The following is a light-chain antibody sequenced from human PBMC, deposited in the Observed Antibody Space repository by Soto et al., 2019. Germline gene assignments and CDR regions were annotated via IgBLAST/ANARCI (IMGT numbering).Light chain of an antibody. CDR3: HLSHSTRLP. J-gene: IGKJ4*01. CDR1: QSISSY. V-gene: IGKV1-39*01. CDR2: AAS. Sequence: QLTQSPSSLSASVGDRVTITCRASQSISSYLNWYQQKPGKAPKLLIYAASSLQSGVPSRFSVCGSGTDLTLTISSLQPEDFPTYRCHLSHSTRLPVAVGTKVDIK.